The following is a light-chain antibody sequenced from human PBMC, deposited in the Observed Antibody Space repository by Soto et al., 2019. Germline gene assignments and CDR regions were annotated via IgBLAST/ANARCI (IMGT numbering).Light chain of an antibody. CDR1: QSVLFSSNSKNA. V-gene: IGKV4-1*01. CDR3: QQYYVTPPT. Sequence: DIVMTQSPDSLDVSLGERATINCKSSQSVLFSSNSKNALAWYQQRPGQPPKLLIYWASTRESGVPDRFSGSRSGPHFPLTISTLQAEVVAVYYWQQYYVTPPTFGGGTKVAIK. CDR2: WAS. J-gene: IGKJ4*01.